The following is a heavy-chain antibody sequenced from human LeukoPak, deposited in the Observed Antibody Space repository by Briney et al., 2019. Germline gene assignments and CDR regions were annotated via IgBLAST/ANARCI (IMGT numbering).Heavy chain of an antibody. CDR1: GFIFSNYG. V-gene: IGHV3-7*01. CDR3: ATNTDYRFDY. CDR2: IEKDGSDI. D-gene: IGHD3-16*01. J-gene: IGHJ4*02. Sequence: GGSLRLSCTASGFIFSNYGMNWVRQAPGKGLEWVANIEKDGSDIHYADSVRGRFTISRDNTQTSQWLQMNSLRVEDTAIYYCATNTDYRFDYWGQGILVTVSS.